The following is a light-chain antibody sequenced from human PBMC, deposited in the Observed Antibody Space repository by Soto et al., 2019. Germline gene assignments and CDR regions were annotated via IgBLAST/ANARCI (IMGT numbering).Light chain of an antibody. CDR2: AAS. CDR3: QQSYSTPGT. CDR1: QSISSY. J-gene: IGKJ4*01. V-gene: IGKV1-39*01. Sequence: DIQMTQSPSSLSASVGDRVTITRRASQSISSYLNWYQQKPGKAPKLLIYAASSLQSGVPSRFSGSGSGTDFTLTISSLQPEDFATYYCQQSYSTPGTFGGGTKVDIK.